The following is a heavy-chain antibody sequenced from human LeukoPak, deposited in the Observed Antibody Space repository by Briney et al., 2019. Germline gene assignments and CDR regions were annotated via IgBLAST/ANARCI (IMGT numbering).Heavy chain of an antibody. CDR2: IQPDGSEQ. J-gene: IGHJ6*03. V-gene: IGHV3-7*03. Sequence: SGGSLRLSCVGSGFTFSSKWMSWVRRAPGKGLEWVGNIQPDGSEQYPVDSVKGRFTISRDNFKNTLYLHMNSLRAEDTAVYYCAQGFYYYYYMDVWGKGTTVTISS. CDR3: AQGFYYYYYMDV. CDR1: GFTFSSKW.